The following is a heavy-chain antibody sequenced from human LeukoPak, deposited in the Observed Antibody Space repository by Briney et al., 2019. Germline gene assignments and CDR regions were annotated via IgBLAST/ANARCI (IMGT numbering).Heavy chain of an antibody. CDR1: GYTFTSYY. CDR2: INPSGGST. Sequence: ASVKVSCKASGYTFTSYYMHWVRQAPGQGLEWMGIINPSGGSTSYAQKFQGRVTMTRDMSTSTVYMELSSLRSEDTAVYYCARDLRMSQRTRERSNWFDPWGQGTLVTVSS. V-gene: IGHV1-46*01. J-gene: IGHJ5*02. CDR3: ARDLRMSQRTRERSNWFDP. D-gene: IGHD6-25*01.